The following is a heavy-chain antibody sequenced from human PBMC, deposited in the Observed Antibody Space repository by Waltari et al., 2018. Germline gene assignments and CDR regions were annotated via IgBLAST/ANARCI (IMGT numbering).Heavy chain of an antibody. CDR3: AMSPLDSSGTTFES. Sequence: MHLIQSAAEVKRTGSSVKVSCRASGYIFTFRYLHWVRQATGQALEWMGWKTPYTGNTMHAQTVQDRVTCTRDGSLSMYLELRSLRSEDTAVYYCAMSPLDSSGTTFESWGQGTKITVSS. V-gene: IGHV1-45*02. J-gene: IGHJ4*02. CDR1: GYIFTFRY. D-gene: IGHD1-1*01. CDR2: KTPYTGNT.